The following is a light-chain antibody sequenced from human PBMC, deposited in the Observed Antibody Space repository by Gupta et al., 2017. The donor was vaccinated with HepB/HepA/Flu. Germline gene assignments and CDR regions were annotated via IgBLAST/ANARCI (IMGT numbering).Light chain of an antibody. CDR3: QQTFNLPWT. CDR2: YTS. J-gene: IGKJ1*01. Sequence: EMVSTQSPHFPSVTPKEKVTITCRANQSIGTSLNWYQQKPSQSPKLLIKYTSQYGSGVPSRFSGSGSGTEFTLTINSLEAEDAATYCCQQTFNLPWTFGQGTKVEIK. V-gene: IGKV6-21*01. CDR1: QSIGTS.